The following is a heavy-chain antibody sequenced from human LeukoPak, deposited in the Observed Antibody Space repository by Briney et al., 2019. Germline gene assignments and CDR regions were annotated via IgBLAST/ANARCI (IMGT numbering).Heavy chain of an antibody. V-gene: IGHV4-4*07. D-gene: IGHD3-10*01. CDR3: ARDLGFGELSPTYFDY. J-gene: IGHJ4*02. CDR1: GGSISSYY. Sequence: SETLSLTCTVSGGSISSYYWSWILQPAGKGLEWIGRIYTSGSTNYNPSLKSRVTMSVDTSKNQFSLKLSSVTAADTAVYYCARDLGFGELSPTYFDYWGQGTLVTVSS. CDR2: IYTSGST.